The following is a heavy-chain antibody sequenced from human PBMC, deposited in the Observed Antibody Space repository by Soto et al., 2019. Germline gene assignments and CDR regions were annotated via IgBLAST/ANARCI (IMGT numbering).Heavy chain of an antibody. J-gene: IGHJ3*02. CDR2: IFSNDEK. CDR3: ARMVDIAPDAQGARLDATEGAFDI. D-gene: IGHD5-12*01. Sequence: QVTLKESGPVLVKPTETLTLTCTVSGFSLSNARMGVSWIRQPPGKALEWLAHIFSNDEKSYSTSLKSRLTISKDTSKSQVVLTMTNMGPVDTATYYCARMVDIAPDAQGARLDATEGAFDIWGQGTMVTVSS. V-gene: IGHV2-26*01. CDR1: GFSLSNARMG.